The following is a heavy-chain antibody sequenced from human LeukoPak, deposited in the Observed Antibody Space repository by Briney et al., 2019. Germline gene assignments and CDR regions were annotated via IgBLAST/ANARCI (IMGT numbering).Heavy chain of an antibody. CDR2: IYHSGST. J-gene: IGHJ4*02. CDR1: GYSISSGYY. Sequence: PSETLSLTCAVSGYSISSGYYWGWIRPPPGKGLEWIGSIYHSGSTYYDPSLKSRVTISVDTSKNQFSLKLSSVTAADTAVYYCARVRQLWPLEQPLGYWGQGTLVTVSS. D-gene: IGHD5-18*01. CDR3: ARVRQLWPLEQPLGY. V-gene: IGHV4-38-2*01.